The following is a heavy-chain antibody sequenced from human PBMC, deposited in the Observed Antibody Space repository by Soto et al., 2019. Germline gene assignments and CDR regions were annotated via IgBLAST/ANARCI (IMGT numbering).Heavy chain of an antibody. V-gene: IGHV3-21*01. CDR2: ISSNSAYI. CDR1: GFTFRSFT. J-gene: IGHJ5*02. Sequence: VGSLRVSCAASGFTFRSFTMSWVRQAPGKGLEWVSTISSNSAYIYYTDALRGRFTISTDNAKNSLQLQMNRLRAEDTAVYYCTRDASRDSSARGWFDPWGPGTLVTVTS. CDR3: TRDASRDSSARGWFDP. D-gene: IGHD6-13*01.